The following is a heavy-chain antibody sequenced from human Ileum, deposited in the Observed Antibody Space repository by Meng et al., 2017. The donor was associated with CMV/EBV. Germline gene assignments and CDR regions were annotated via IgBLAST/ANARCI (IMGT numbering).Heavy chain of an antibody. V-gene: IGHV3-23*01. J-gene: IGHJ4*02. CDR2: ISGSGRTT. CDR1: GFTFSSYA. Sequence: GESLKISCVASGFTFSSYALIWVRQAPGKGLEWVSTISGSGRTTYYADSVKGRFTISRDNSKNTLYLQMNSLRAEDTAVYYCARAHSADFWSGYYPFDYWGQGTLVTVSS. D-gene: IGHD3-3*01. CDR3: ARAHSADFWSGYYPFDY.